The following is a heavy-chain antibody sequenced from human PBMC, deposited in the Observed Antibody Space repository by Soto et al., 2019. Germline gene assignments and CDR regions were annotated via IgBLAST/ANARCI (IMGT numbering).Heavy chain of an antibody. CDR1: GGSFSGYY. J-gene: IGHJ6*02. V-gene: IGHV4-34*01. Sequence: SETLSLTCAVYGGSFSGYYWSWIRQPPGKGLEWIGEINHSGSTNYNPSLKSRVTISVDTSKNQFSLKLSSVTAADTAVYYCARRGVVYNGYYYYYGMDVWGQGTTVTVSS. D-gene: IGHD2-8*02. CDR3: ARRGVVYNGYYYYYGMDV. CDR2: INHSGST.